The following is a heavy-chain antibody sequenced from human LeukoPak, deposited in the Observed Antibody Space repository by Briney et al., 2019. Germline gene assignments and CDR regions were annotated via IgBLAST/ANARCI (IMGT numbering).Heavy chain of an antibody. CDR3: AREEDDYGDYERFYGMDV. CDR2: INSDGSST. J-gene: IGHJ6*02. CDR1: GFTFSSYW. D-gene: IGHD4-17*01. V-gene: IGHV3-74*01. Sequence: GGSLRLSCAASGFTFSSYWMHWVRQAPGKGLVWVSRINSDGSSTSYADSVKGRFTISRDNAKNTLYLQMNSPRAEDTAVYYCAREEDDYGDYERFYGMDVWGQGTTVTVSS.